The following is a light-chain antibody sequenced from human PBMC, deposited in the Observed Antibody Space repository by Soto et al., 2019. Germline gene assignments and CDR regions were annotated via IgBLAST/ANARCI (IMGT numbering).Light chain of an antibody. CDR2: DAS. V-gene: IGKV3-11*01. CDR3: QQRSNWPWT. CDR1: QSVSSF. Sequence: EIVLTQSPATLSLSPGERATLSCRASQSVSSFLAWYQQKPGQAPRLLISDASNRATGIPGRFSGRGSGTDFRLTISSLEPEDFAVYYCQQRSNWPWTFGQGTKVEIK. J-gene: IGKJ1*01.